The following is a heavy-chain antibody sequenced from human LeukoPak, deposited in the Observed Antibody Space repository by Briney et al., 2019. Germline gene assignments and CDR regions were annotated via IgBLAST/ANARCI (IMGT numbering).Heavy chain of an antibody. J-gene: IGHJ4*02. Sequence: GSLRLSCAGPGITPAYYGMHRVRQAPGQGPEWVNLISHDGNNKYYADSVKGRFTISRDNSKNMLYLQMNSLRAEDTAVYYCAKDRRVRGRSSPDHWGQGTLVTVSS. D-gene: IGHD2-2*01. CDR1: GITPAYYG. V-gene: IGHV3-30*18. CDR3: AKDRRVRGRSSPDH. CDR2: ISHDGNNK.